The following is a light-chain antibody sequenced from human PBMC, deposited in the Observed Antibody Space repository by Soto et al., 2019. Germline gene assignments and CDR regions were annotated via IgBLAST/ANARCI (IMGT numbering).Light chain of an antibody. CDR2: DAS. J-gene: IGKJ2*01. CDR1: QSVSND. CDR3: HQYHNWPPGT. Sequence: ETVMTQSPATLSVSPGGRATLSCRASQSVSNDLAWYQQKPGQAPRLLIYDASTRATGIPARFSGSGSGTEFPLAISSLQSEDFAVYYCHQYHNWPPGTFGQGTKLQIK. V-gene: IGKV3-15*01.